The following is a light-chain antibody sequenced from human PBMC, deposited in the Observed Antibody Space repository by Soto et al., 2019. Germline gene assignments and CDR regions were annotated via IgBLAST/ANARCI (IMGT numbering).Light chain of an antibody. Sequence: DIQMTQSPSPVSASVGDRVTITCRASQGVSASLAWYQQKAGRAPRILIYAAATLHTGLPSRFSGSCSGTEFTLTVTSLQPEDAAAYYCQQYDTSPYTFGHGTKLEIK. V-gene: IGKV1-27*01. CDR1: QGVSAS. CDR2: AAA. J-gene: IGKJ2*01. CDR3: QQYDTSPYT.